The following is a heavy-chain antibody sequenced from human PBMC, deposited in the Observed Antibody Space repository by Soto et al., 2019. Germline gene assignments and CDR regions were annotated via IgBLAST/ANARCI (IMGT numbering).Heavy chain of an antibody. CDR1: GAFISSNNW. D-gene: IGHD5-18*01. CDR3: ARGRRDTAMVIPLFYYGMDV. Sequence: QVQLQESGPGLVKSSGTLSLTCAVSGAFISSNNWWSWVRQPPGKGLEWIGEIYHSGSTNYNPSLKSRVTISVDTSKNQFSLKLSSVTAADTAVYYCARGRRDTAMVIPLFYYGMDVWGQGTTVTVSS. V-gene: IGHV4-4*02. J-gene: IGHJ6*02. CDR2: IYHSGST.